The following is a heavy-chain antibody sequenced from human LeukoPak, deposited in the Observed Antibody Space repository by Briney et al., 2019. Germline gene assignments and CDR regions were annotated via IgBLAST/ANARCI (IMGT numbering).Heavy chain of an antibody. Sequence: KPSQTLSLTCTVSGGSISSGDYYWSWIRQPPGKGLEWIGYMYYSGSTYYNPSLKSRVTISLDTSKNQFSLKLSSVTAADTAVYYCVRPYYYDSRIDPWGQGTLVTVSS. CDR1: GGSISSGDYY. V-gene: IGHV4-30-4*01. D-gene: IGHD3-22*01. CDR3: VRPYYYDSRIDP. CDR2: MYYSGST. J-gene: IGHJ5*02.